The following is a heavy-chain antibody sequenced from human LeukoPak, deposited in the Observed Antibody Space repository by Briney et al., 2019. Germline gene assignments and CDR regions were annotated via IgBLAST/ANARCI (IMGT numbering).Heavy chain of an antibody. CDR1: GFPFSSYA. V-gene: IGHV3-23*01. J-gene: IGHJ4*02. CDR3: VRSLDY. CDR2: IAGSDGFT. Sequence: GGSLRLSCAASGFPFSSYAMNWVRQAPGKGLEWVSVIAGSDGFTQYADSVKGRFTISRDNSKNTVYLQMNRLRVEDAALYYCVRSLDYWGQGTLVTVSS.